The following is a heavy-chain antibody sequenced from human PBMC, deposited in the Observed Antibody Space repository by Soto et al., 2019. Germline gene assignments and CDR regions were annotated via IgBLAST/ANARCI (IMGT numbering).Heavy chain of an antibody. CDR3: ARVVYCSSTSGPGHYYYYYGMDV. CDR1: RGTFSSYA. D-gene: IGHD2-2*01. J-gene: IGHJ6*01. Sequence: QVQLVQSGAEVKKPGSSVKVSCKASRGTFSSYAISWVRQAPGQGLEWMGGIIPVFGTASYAQKFQGRVTITANESTSTAYMELSSLRSEDTAVYYCARVVYCSSTSGPGHYYYYYGMDVWGQGTTVTVTS. V-gene: IGHV1-69*01. CDR2: IIPVFGTA.